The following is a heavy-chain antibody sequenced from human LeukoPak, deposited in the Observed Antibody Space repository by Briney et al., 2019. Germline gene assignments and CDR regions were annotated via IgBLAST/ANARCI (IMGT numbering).Heavy chain of an antibody. D-gene: IGHD6-19*01. CDR2: ISGSGGST. CDR1: GFTFSSYA. Sequence: GGSLRLSCAASGFTFSSYAMSWVRQAPGKGLEWVSAISGSGGSTDYADSVKGRFTISRDNSKNTLYLQMNSLRAEDTAVYYCAIDPGYSSGWWGQGTLVTVSS. J-gene: IGHJ4*02. CDR3: AIDPGYSSGW. V-gene: IGHV3-23*01.